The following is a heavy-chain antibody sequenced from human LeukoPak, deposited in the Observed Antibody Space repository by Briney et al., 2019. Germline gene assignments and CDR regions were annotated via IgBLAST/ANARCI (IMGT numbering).Heavy chain of an antibody. V-gene: IGHV3-21*01. CDR3: ARCSGGSYYHSDDY. CDR1: GFTFSTYS. D-gene: IGHD2-15*01. Sequence: GGSLRLSYAASGFTFSTYSMNWVRQAPGKGLEWVSSISTSSSYIFYADSVKGRFTISRDNAKNSLYLQMNSLRAEDTAVYYCARCSGGSYYHSDDYWGQGTLVTVSS. J-gene: IGHJ4*02. CDR2: ISTSSSYI.